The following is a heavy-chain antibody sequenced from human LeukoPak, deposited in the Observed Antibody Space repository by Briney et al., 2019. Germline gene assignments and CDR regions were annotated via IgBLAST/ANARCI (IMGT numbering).Heavy chain of an antibody. CDR1: GYTFTGYY. V-gene: IGHV1-2*02. CDR2: INPNSRGT. CDR3: ARSLFGGPTANNWFDP. D-gene: IGHD2-2*01. Sequence: EASVKVSCKASGYTFTGYYMHWVRQAPGQGLEWMGWINPNSRGTNYAQKFQGRVTMTRDTSISTAYMELSRLRSDDTAVYYCARSLFGGPTANNWFDPWGQGTLVTVSS. J-gene: IGHJ5*02.